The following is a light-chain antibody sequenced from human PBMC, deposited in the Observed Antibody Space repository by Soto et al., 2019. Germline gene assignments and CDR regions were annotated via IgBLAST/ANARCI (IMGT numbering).Light chain of an antibody. CDR1: QSVSSSY. V-gene: IGKV3-20*01. CDR2: GAS. CDR3: QQYGSSPPYT. J-gene: IGKJ2*01. Sequence: EIVLTQSPGTLSLSPGERATLSCRASQSVSSSYLAWYQQKPGQAPRLLIYGASSKATGIPDRFSGSGSGTDFTLTISSLDPEDFSVYYCQQYGSSPPYTFGQGTKLEIK.